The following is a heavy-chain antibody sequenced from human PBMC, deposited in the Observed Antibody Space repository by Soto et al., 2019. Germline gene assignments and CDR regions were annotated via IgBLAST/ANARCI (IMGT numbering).Heavy chain of an antibody. Sequence: VGSLRLSCAASGFTISSYSMNWIRQAPGKGLEWVSSISSSRSYIYYADSVKGRFTISRDNAKNSLYLQMNSLRAEDTAVYYCARAVARQGDHPYYFAYWGQGTLVTVSS. J-gene: IGHJ4*02. CDR2: ISSSRSYI. CDR1: GFTISSYS. CDR3: ARAVARQGDHPYYFAY. V-gene: IGHV3-21*01.